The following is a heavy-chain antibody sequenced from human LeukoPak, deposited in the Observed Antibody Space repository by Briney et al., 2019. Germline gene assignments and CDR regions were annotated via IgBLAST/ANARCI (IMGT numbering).Heavy chain of an antibody. V-gene: IGHV3-30*18. Sequence: PGGSLRLSCAASGFTFKNYGMHWVRQAPGKGLEWVAVISYDGSKKFYGDSVEGRFTISRDNSKNTLYLQMNSLRAEDTAVYYCAKEFVTLGVDVWGQGTTVTVSS. J-gene: IGHJ6*02. CDR1: GFTFKNYG. D-gene: IGHD2-21*02. CDR3: AKEFVTLGVDV. CDR2: ISYDGSKK.